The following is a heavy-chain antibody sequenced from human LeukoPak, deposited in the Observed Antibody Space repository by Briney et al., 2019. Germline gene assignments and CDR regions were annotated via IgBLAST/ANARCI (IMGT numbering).Heavy chain of an antibody. CDR2: ISAVFATT. CDR3: AKDLFSGSGRARNMVV. Sequence: RSLRLSCAASGFTFDNYVMAWFRQAPGKGLEWVSTISAVFATTHSADSVKGRFNIYRDNSQSTLYLQMNSLRAEDTAVYYCAKDLFSGSGRARNMVVWGKGTTVAVSS. V-gene: IGHV3-23*01. D-gene: IGHD3-10*01. J-gene: IGHJ6*03. CDR1: GFTFDNYV.